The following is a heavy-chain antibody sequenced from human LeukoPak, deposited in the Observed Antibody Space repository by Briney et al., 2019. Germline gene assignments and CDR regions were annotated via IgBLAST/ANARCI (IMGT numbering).Heavy chain of an antibody. J-gene: IGHJ6*03. CDR3: ATNKWSDPHYYYHYMDV. Sequence: PSETLSLTCSVSGGSLSRYYCSWIRQPAGKGLEWIGRIYVSGSTNYNPSLKSRVTMSLDTSKNQFSLTLNSVTAADTAVYYCATNKWSDPHYYYHYMDVWGKGTTVTVSS. D-gene: IGHD1-26*01. CDR2: IYVSGST. V-gene: IGHV4-4*07. CDR1: GGSLSRYY.